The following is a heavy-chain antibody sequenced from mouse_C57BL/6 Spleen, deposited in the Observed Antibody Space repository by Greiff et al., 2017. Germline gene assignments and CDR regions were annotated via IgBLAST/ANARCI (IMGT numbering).Heavy chain of an antibody. J-gene: IGHJ3*01. CDR3: AGGDYDVWFAY. V-gene: IGHV14-3*01. CDR2: IDPANGNT. Sequence: LVESVAELVRPGASVKLSCTASGFNIKNTYMHWVKQRPEQGLEWIGRIDPANGNTNYAPKFQGKATITADTSSNTAYLQLSSLAYEDTAIYYCAGGDYDVWFAYWGQGTLVTVSA. CDR1: GFNIKNTY. D-gene: IGHD2-4*01.